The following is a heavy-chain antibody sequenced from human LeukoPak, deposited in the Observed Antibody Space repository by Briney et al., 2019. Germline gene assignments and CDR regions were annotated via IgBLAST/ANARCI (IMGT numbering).Heavy chain of an antibody. J-gene: IGHJ4*02. V-gene: IGHV1-24*01. Sequence: ASVTVSCKLSVYSLSDLSIHWVREAPGEGLEWMGGFDSENNKMVYSQKFQGRVTMTEDTSADTAYMELTSLRSEDTAVYFCATDRVYRSSGRSWGFFDYWGQGTLVIVSS. D-gene: IGHD6-19*01. CDR2: FDSENNKM. CDR3: ATDRVYRSSGRSWGFFDY. CDR1: VYSLSDLS.